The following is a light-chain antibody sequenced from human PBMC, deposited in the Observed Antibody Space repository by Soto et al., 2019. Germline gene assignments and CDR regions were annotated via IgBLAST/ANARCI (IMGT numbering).Light chain of an antibody. CDR2: LGS. CDR1: QSLLHSNGNIY. CDR3: MQAIQCPRT. Sequence: DIVLTQSPLSLPVTPGEPASISCRSSQSLLHSNGNIYLDWYLQKPGQSPQLLIYLGSIRASGVTDRFSGSGAGTYFTLKITRVEAEDVGVYYFMQAIQCPRTFGLGTKVEIK. V-gene: IGKV2-28*01. J-gene: IGKJ1*01.